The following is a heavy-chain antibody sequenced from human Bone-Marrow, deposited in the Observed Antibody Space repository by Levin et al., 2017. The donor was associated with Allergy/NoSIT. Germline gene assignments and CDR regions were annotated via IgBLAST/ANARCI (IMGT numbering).Heavy chain of an antibody. Sequence: LSLTCAASGFIFSRYSMYWVRQAPGKGLEWVSSISSASNYVDYADSVKGRFTISRDNAKSSMYLQMNSLRAEDTAIYYCATRTTMMVDWGQGTQVTVSS. J-gene: IGHJ1*01. CDR1: GFIFSRYS. CDR3: ATRTTMMVD. CDR2: ISSASNYV. D-gene: IGHD3-22*01. V-gene: IGHV3-21*06.